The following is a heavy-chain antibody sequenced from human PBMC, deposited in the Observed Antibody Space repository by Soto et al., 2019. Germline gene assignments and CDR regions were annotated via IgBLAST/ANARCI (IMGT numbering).Heavy chain of an antibody. CDR1: GYTFTSYY. V-gene: IGHV1-46*01. CDR2: INPSGGST. CDR3: ARLPTPREDWTYFDY. Sequence: ASVKVSCKASGYTFTSYYMHWVRQAPGQGLEWMGIINPSGGSTSYAQKFQGRVTMTRDTSTSTVYMELSSLRSEDTAVYYCARLPTPREDWTYFDYWGQGTLVTVSS. D-gene: IGHD1-1*01. J-gene: IGHJ4*02.